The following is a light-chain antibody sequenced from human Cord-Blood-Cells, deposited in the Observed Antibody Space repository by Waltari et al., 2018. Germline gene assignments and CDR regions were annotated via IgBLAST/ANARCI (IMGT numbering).Light chain of an antibody. V-gene: IGKV3-11*01. CDR3: QQRSNWPIT. Sequence: EIVLTQSPATLSLSPGERATLSCRASQSVSSYLAWYQQKPGQAPRLLIYDSSNRATGIPARFSGSGSGTDCTLTSSSLEPEDFAVYYCQQRSNWPITFGQGTRLEIK. CDR1: QSVSSY. J-gene: IGKJ5*01. CDR2: DSS.